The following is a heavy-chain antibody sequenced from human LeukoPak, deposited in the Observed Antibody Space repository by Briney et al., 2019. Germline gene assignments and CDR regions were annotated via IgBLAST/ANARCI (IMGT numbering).Heavy chain of an antibody. Sequence: PSETLSLTCAVYGGSFSGYYWSWIRQPPGKGLKWIGEINHSGSTNYHPSLKSRVTISLDTSKNQFSLKLRSVTAPDTAVYYCARGELGISAFDIWGQGTMVTVSS. V-gene: IGHV4-34*01. D-gene: IGHD7-27*01. CDR3: ARGELGISAFDI. J-gene: IGHJ3*02. CDR2: INHSGST. CDR1: GGSFSGYY.